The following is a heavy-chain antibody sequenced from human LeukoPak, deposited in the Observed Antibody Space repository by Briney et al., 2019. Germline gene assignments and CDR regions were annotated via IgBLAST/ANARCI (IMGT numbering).Heavy chain of an antibody. D-gene: IGHD6-13*01. J-gene: IGHJ4*02. CDR1: GDSVSSYY. CDR2: IYYSESA. V-gene: IGHV4-59*02. CDR3: ARLVAATGNFDY. Sequence: SETLSLTCTVSGDSVSSYYWSWIRQPPGKRLEWIGCIYYSESATYNPSLKSRVTISLDTSKNQFFLKLSSVTAADTAVYYCARLVAATGNFDYWGQGTLVTVSS.